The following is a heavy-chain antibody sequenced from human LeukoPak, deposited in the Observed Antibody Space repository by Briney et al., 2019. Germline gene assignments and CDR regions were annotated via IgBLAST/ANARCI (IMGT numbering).Heavy chain of an antibody. CDR3: ARDQGCSSTSCYALYYYGMDV. Sequence: GGSLRLSCAASGFTFSSYSMNWVRQAPGKGLEWVSSISSSSSYIYYADSVKGRFTISRDNAKNSLYLQMNSLRAEDTAVYYCARDQGCSSTSCYALYYYGMDVWGQGTTVTVSS. J-gene: IGHJ6*02. CDR1: GFTFSSYS. D-gene: IGHD2-2*01. CDR2: ISSSSSYI. V-gene: IGHV3-21*01.